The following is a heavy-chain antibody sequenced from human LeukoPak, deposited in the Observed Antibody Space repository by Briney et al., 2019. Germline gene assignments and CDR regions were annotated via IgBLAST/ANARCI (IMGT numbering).Heavy chain of an antibody. J-gene: IGHJ4*02. V-gene: IGHV7-4-1*02. D-gene: IGHD1-1*01. CDR2: LDTDNGNP. CDR3: ARGTPTPGVDY. CDR1: GYTVRRYF. Sequence: ASVKVSCKASGYTVRRYFMNWVRQAPGQGLEWMGHLDTDNGNPRCAPGFTGHFVFSFNTSVSTAYLQINSLRAEDTAVYYSARGTPTPGVDYWGQGTQVTVSS.